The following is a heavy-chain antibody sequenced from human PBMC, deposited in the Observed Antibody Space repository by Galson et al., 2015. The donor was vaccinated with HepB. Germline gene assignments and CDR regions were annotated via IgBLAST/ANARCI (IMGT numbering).Heavy chain of an antibody. CDR3: ARGGRWGVIDY. D-gene: IGHD3-10*01. V-gene: IGHV3-7*03. CDR1: GFTFSDHY. CDR2: IKQDGSEK. J-gene: IGHJ4*02. Sequence: SLRLSCAASGFTFSDHYMDWVRQAPGKGLEWVANIKQDGSEKYYVDSVKGRFTISRDNAKNSLYLQMNSLRAEDTAVYYCARGGRWGVIDYWGQGTLVTVSS.